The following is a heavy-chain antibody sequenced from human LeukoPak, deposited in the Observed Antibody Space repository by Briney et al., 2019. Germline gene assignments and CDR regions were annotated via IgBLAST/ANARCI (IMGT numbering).Heavy chain of an antibody. Sequence: GGSLRLSCAASGFTFDDYAMHWVRQAPGKGLEWVSGISWNSGSIGYADSVKGRFTISRDNAKNSLYLQMNSLRGEDTALYYCAKARTGNSYGNFDYWGQGTLVTVPS. D-gene: IGHD5-18*01. J-gene: IGHJ4*02. CDR1: GFTFDDYA. CDR2: ISWNSGSI. V-gene: IGHV3-9*01. CDR3: AKARTGNSYGNFDY.